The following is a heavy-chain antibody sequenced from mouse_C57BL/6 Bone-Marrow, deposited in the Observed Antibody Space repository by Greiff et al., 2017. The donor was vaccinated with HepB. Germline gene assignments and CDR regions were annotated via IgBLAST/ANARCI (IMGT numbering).Heavy chain of an antibody. V-gene: IGHV1-61*01. CDR1: GYTFTSYW. CDR2: IYPSDSET. CDR3: ARTYYDGSSPFAY. Sequence: QVQLQQPGAELVRPGSSVKLSCKASGYTFTSYWMDWVKQRPGQGLEWIGNIYPSDSETHYNQKFKDKATLTVDKSSSTAYMQLSSLTSEDSAVYYCARTYYDGSSPFAYWGQGTLVTVSA. J-gene: IGHJ3*01. D-gene: IGHD1-1*01.